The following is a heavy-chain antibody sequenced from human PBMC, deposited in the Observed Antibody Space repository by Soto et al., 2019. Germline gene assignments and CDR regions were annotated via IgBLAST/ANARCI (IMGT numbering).Heavy chain of an antibody. CDR1: GYTFTSYA. CDR3: ARGDLIRITIFGVETYYYYGMDV. D-gene: IGHD3-3*01. Sequence: GASVKVSCKASGYTFTSYAIQWVRQAPGQRREWMGWINIGNGDAFYSQEFQGRVTITMDTAASTGYMELSSLRSDDTAVYYCARGDLIRITIFGVETYYYYGMDVWGQGTTVTVSS. V-gene: IGHV1-3*04. J-gene: IGHJ6*02. CDR2: INIGNGDA.